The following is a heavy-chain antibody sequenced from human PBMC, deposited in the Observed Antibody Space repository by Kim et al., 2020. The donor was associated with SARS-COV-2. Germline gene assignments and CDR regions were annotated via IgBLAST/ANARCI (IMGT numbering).Heavy chain of an antibody. Sequence: STPSLKSRVTISVDPSKNQFSLKLSSVTAADTAVYYCARGKENYYYGMDVWGQGTTVTVSS. CDR3: ARGKENYYYGMDV. J-gene: IGHJ6*02. V-gene: IGHV4-34*01.